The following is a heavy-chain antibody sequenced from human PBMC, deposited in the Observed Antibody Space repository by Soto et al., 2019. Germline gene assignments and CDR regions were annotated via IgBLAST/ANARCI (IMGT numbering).Heavy chain of an antibody. CDR2: IYHSGTT. J-gene: IGHJ4*02. V-gene: IGHV4-38-2*02. CDR1: EYSVSIEYY. D-gene: IGHD3-10*01. Sequence: SETLALTCNFSEYSVSIEYYGGWIRQPPVKGLEWIANIYHSGTTYYNPSLKSRVTMSVDTSKNQFSLMLTSVTAADTAVYYCARVTKLLWFGELLLDYWGQGAMVTVSS. CDR3: ARVTKLLWFGELLLDY.